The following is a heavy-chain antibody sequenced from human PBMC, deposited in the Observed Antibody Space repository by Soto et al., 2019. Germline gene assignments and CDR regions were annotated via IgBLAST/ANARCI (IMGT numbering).Heavy chain of an antibody. D-gene: IGHD2-21*01. J-gene: IGHJ6*02. CDR1: GLAFSDHY. Sequence: PGGSLRLSCAASGLAFSDHYMDWVRQAPGKGLEWVGRSRNKANSFTSEYAASVNGRFSVSRDDSKNSLFLQMNSLKTEDTAVYYCTRCLYSSGIDVWGQGTMVTVS. V-gene: IGHV3-72*01. CDR3: TRCLYSSGIDV. CDR2: SRNKANSFTS.